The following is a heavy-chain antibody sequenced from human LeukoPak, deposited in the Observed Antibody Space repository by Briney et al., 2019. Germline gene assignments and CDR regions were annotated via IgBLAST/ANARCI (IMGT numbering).Heavy chain of an antibody. Sequence: ASVKVSCKASGYTFTSYDINWVRQATGQGLEWMGWMNPNSGNTGCAQKFQGRVTMTRNTSISTAYMELSSLRSEDTAVYYCARVLRVGSSGYYGYWGQGTLVTVSS. CDR2: MNPNSGNT. CDR3: ARVLRVGSSGYYGY. V-gene: IGHV1-8*01. D-gene: IGHD3-22*01. CDR1: GYTFTSYD. J-gene: IGHJ4*02.